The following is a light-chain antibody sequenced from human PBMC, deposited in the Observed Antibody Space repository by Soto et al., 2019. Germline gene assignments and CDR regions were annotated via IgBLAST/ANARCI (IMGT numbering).Light chain of an antibody. CDR1: QSISGW. J-gene: IGKJ1*01. V-gene: IGKV1-5*03. CDR2: KAS. CDR3: QHYNSYSEA. Sequence: DVQMTQSPSTLSASVGDRVTITCRASQSISGWLAWYQQRPGTAPKLMIYKASTLETGVPSRFSGSGSGTEFTLTINNLQPDDFATYYCQHYNSYSEAFGQGTKVDVK.